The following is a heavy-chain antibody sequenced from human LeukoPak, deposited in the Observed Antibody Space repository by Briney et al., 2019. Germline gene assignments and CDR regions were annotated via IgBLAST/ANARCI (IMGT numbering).Heavy chain of an antibody. CDR2: INPNSGGT. Sequence: GASVKVSCKASGYTFTGYYMHWVRQAPGQGLEWMGWINPNSGGTNYAQKFQGRVTMTRDTSISTAYMELSRLRSDDTAVYYCASWAIYTYGGAFDIWGQGTMVTVSS. J-gene: IGHJ3*02. CDR3: ASWAIYTYGGAFDI. D-gene: IGHD5-18*01. V-gene: IGHV1-2*02. CDR1: GYTFTGYY.